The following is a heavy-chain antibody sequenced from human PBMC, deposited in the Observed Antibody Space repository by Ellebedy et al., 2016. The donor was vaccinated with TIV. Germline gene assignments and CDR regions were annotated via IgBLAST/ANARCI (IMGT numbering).Heavy chain of an antibody. CDR3: AKGKVADS. V-gene: IGHV3-23*01. D-gene: IGHD2-15*01. Sequence: GGSLRLSXTDAGVTFSTYAMNWVRQAPGKGLEWVSGISESGGSTYYADSVKGRSTISRDNSKDTLYLEMNSLRVDDTAVYYCAKGKVADSWGQGTLVTVSP. CDR2: ISESGGST. CDR1: GVTFSTYA. J-gene: IGHJ4*02.